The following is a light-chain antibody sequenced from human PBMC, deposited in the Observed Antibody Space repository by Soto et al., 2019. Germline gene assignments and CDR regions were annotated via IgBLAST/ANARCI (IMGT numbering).Light chain of an antibody. V-gene: IGKV1-5*01. Sequence: DIQMTQSPSTLSASVGDRGTITCRASQSISNWLAWYQQKPGKAPKLLIYDASSLESGVPSRFSGSGSGTEFTLTISSLQPDDFATYYCQQYNSYSGTFGQGTKVEIK. J-gene: IGKJ1*01. CDR1: QSISNW. CDR3: QQYNSYSGT. CDR2: DAS.